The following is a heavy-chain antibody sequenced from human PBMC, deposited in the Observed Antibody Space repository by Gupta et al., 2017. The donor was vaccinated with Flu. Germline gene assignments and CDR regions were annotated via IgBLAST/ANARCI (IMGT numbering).Heavy chain of an antibody. V-gene: IGHV1-18*01. Sequence: QVQLVQSGAEVKKPGASVKVSCKASGYTFTSYGISWVRQAPGQGLEWMGWISAYNGNTNYAQKLQGRVTMTTDTSTSTAYMELRSLRSDDTAVYYCARDPSQPHRNSGWFRNPNFDYWGQGTLVTVSS. CDR2: ISAYNGNT. D-gene: IGHD6-19*01. CDR1: GYTFTSYG. J-gene: IGHJ4*02. CDR3: ARDPSQPHRNSGWFRNPNFDY.